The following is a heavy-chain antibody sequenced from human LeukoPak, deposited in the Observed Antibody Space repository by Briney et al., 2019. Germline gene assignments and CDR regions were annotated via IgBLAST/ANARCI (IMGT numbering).Heavy chain of an antibody. V-gene: IGHV3-23*01. CDR1: GXTFSSYG. Sequence: PGGSLRLSWAAPGXTFSSYGMSWVRQAPGKGLEWVSAISGSGGGTYYGDSVKGRFTISRDNSKNTLYLQMNSLRVEDTAIYYCAEDLSRITMVRGVQGWFDPWGQGTLVTVSS. CDR3: AEDLSRITMVRGVQGWFDP. J-gene: IGHJ5*02. D-gene: IGHD3-10*01. CDR2: ISGSGGGT.